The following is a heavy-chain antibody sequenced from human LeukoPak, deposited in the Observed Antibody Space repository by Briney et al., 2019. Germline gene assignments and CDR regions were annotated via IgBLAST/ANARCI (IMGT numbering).Heavy chain of an antibody. Sequence: PSETLSLTCTVSAGSISNGDYYWSWIRQPPGKGLEWIGYIYYSGRTYYNPSHKSRVTISVDTSKNQFSLKMNSVTAADTAVYYCARAKTGVLDGQTRRRYFDLWGRGTLASVSS. D-gene: IGHD7-27*01. J-gene: IGHJ2*01. V-gene: IGHV4-30-4*01. CDR2: IYYSGRT. CDR1: AGSISNGDYY. CDR3: ARAKTGVLDGQTRRRYFDL.